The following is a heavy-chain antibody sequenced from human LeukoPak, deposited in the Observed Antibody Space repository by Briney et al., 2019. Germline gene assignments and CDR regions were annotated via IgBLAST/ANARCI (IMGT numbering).Heavy chain of an antibody. Sequence: SETLSLTCAVSGGSITTTNWWSWVRQPPGKRLEWIGEVHLNGATNYNPSLESRFSMSIDKSNNHLSLEVTSVTAADTAMYYCTRESGAFSPFGFWGQGTLVTVSS. V-gene: IGHV4-4*02. CDR2: VHLNGAT. J-gene: IGHJ4*02. CDR3: TRESGAFSPFGF. CDR1: GGSITTTNW. D-gene: IGHD1-26*01.